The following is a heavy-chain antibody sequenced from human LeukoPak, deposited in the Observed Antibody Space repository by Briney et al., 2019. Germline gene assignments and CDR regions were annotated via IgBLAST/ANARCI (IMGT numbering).Heavy chain of an antibody. CDR2: IGEDGSEK. V-gene: IGHV3-7*05. J-gene: IGHJ4*02. Sequence: GGSLRLSCAASGLTFSSYWMTWVRQAPGKGLEWVANIGEDGSEKYYVDSVKGRFTISRDNAKNSLFLQMNSLRAEDTAVYFCARGFMWHVYWGQGTMVTVSS. CDR3: ARGFMWHVY. D-gene: IGHD2-21*01. CDR1: GLTFSSYW.